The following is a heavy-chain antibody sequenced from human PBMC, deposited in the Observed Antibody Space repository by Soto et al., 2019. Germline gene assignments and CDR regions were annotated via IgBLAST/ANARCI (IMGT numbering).Heavy chain of an antibody. CDR1: GYTFTGYY. D-gene: IGHD3-22*01. CDR2: INPNSGGT. Sequence: ASVKVSCKASGYTFTGYYMHWVRQAPGQGLEWIGWINPNSGGTNYAQKFQGWVTMTRDTSISTAYMELSRLRSDDTAVYYCARSLYDSSGYYFDYWGQGTLVTVSS. J-gene: IGHJ4*02. V-gene: IGHV1-2*04. CDR3: ARSLYDSSGYYFDY.